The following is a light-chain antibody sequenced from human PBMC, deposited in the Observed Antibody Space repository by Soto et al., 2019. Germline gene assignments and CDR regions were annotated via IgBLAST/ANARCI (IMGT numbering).Light chain of an antibody. V-gene: IGKV1-17*01. CDR3: LPLNSYPRT. CDR1: QGIRND. Sequence: DIQMTQSPSSLSASVGDRVTITCRASQGIRNDVGWYQQKAGKAPKRLISTESNLHRGLPTRISSSGSGTEFTLTISSLQPEHFATYYCLPLNSYPRTFGQWTRLEIK. J-gene: IGKJ2*02. CDR2: TES.